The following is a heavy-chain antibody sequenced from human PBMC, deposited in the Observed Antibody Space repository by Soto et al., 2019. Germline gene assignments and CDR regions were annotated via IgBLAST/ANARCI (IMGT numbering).Heavy chain of an antibody. CDR2: IYSGGST. Sequence: GGSLRLSCAASGFTVSSNYMSWVRQAPGKGLEWVSVIYSGGSTYYADSVKGRFTISRGNSKNTLYLQMNSLRAEDTAVYYCARDSAWGIAKEGADAFDIWGQGTMVTVSS. CDR3: ARDSAWGIAKEGADAFDI. D-gene: IGHD6-13*01. V-gene: IGHV3-66*01. J-gene: IGHJ3*02. CDR1: GFTVSSNY.